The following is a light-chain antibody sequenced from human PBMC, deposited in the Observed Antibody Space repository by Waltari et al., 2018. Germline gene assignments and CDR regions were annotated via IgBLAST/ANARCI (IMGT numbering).Light chain of an antibody. CDR2: EVS. Sequence: QSALTQPASVSGSPGLSITLSCTGTNSHVGDYNSVSWSQQHPGKAPKLMLYEVSNRPSGVSNRFSGSKSGNTASLTISGLQAEDEADYYCSSYTSSSDLVVFGGGTKVTVL. CDR1: NSHVGDYNS. CDR3: SSYTSSSDLVV. J-gene: IGLJ2*01. V-gene: IGLV2-14*01.